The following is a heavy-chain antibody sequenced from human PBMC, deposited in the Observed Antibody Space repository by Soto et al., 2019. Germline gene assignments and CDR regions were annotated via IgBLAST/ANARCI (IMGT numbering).Heavy chain of an antibody. J-gene: IGHJ6*02. CDR3: AKDLVSYYDSSGYSARYYYYGMDV. D-gene: IGHD3-22*01. CDR2: ISGSGGST. V-gene: IGHV3-23*01. CDR1: GFTFSSYA. Sequence: EVQLLESGGGLVQPGGSLRLSCAASGFTFSSYAMSWVRQAPGKGLEWVSAISGSGGSTYYADSVKGRFTISRDNSKNTLYMQMNSLRAEDTAVYYCAKDLVSYYDSSGYSARYYYYGMDVWSQGTTVTVSS.